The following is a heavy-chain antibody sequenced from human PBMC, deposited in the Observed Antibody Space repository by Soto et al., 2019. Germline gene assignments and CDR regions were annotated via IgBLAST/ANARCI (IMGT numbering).Heavy chain of an antibody. CDR2: IYPGDSDT. CDR3: AGGGVRGVITRTRDYCGMDV. CDR1: GYTFTSNW. J-gene: IGHJ6*02. D-gene: IGHD3-10*01. Sequence: PGESLKISCRGSGYTFTSNWIAWVRQVPGQGPEWMGSIYPGDSDTRYSPSFQGQVIISAEKSSRTAYVQWSSLKASDTAMYYCAGGGVRGVITRTRDYCGMDVWGQGTTVTVSS. V-gene: IGHV5-51*01.